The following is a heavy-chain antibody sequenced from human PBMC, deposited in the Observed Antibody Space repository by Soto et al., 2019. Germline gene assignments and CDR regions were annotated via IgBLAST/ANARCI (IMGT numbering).Heavy chain of an antibody. CDR3: AMGETKFDY. CDR1: GGSISSYC. J-gene: IGHJ4*02. V-gene: IGHV4-59*01. CDR2: IYYSGST. D-gene: IGHD3-16*01. Sequence: SETLPHSCTVAGGSISSYCWRWIRQPPGKGLEWIGYIYYSGSTNYNPSLKSRVTISVDTSKNQFSLKLSSVTAADTAVYYCAMGETKFDYWGQGTLVTVSS.